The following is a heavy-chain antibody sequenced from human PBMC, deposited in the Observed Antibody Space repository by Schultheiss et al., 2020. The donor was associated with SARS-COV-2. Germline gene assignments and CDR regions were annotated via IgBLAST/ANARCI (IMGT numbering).Heavy chain of an antibody. CDR1: GYSISSGYY. D-gene: IGHD2-21*01. CDR2: IYHSGST. Sequence: SETLSLTCAVSGYSISSGYYWGWIRQPPGKGLEWIGSIYHSGSTYYNPSLRSRVTMSVDKSKNQFSLKVDSVTAADTAMYFCARVGRIGSGGDRPGALDNWGQGTMVTVSS. J-gene: IGHJ4*03. V-gene: IGHV4-38-2*01. CDR3: ARVGRIGSGGDRPGALDN.